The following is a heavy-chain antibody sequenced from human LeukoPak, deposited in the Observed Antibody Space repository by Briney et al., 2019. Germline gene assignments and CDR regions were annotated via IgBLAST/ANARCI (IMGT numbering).Heavy chain of an antibody. CDR3: ARGRYDSSGYYLGFDY. CDR1: GGSFSGYY. Sequence: KPSETLSLTCAVYGGSFSGYYWSWIRQPPGKGLEWIGEINHSGSTNYNPSLKSRVTISVDTSKNQFSLKLSSVTAADTVVYYCARGRYDSSGYYLGFDYWGQGTLVTVSS. V-gene: IGHV4-34*01. CDR2: INHSGST. J-gene: IGHJ4*02. D-gene: IGHD3-22*01.